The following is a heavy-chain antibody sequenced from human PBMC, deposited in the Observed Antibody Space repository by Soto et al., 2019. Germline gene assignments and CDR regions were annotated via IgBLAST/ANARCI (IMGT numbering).Heavy chain of an antibody. CDR3: AHRHFNKVAYFDY. J-gene: IGHJ4*02. CDR1: GFSLNTNGVG. Sequence: QITLKESGPTLVKPTQTLTLTCTVSGFSLNTNGVGVGWIRQPPGKALEWLAIVYWNDDKRYSPSLESRLTIARDASRNQVVLTMTNMDPVDTATYYCAHRHFNKVAYFDYWGQGTLVTVSS. V-gene: IGHV2-5*01. CDR2: VYWNDDK.